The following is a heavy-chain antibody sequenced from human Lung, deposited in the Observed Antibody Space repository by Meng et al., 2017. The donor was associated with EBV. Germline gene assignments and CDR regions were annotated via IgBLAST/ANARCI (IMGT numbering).Heavy chain of an antibody. D-gene: IGHD1-7*01. CDR2: VYHRGDT. CDR1: GDSISSDIW. J-gene: IGHJ4*02. V-gene: IGHV4-4*02. Sequence: LLEAGPGRVKPSGTLSLPCTVSGDSISSDIWWSWVRQPPGKGLEWIGEVYHRGDTNYNPSLKSRVDISVDKSKNQFYLSLFSVTAADTAMYYCGRDQGRELINHWGQGTLVTVSS. CDR3: GRDQGRELINH.